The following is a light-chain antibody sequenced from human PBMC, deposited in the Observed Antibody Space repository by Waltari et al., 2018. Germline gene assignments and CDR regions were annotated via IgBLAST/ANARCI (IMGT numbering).Light chain of an antibody. CDR2: NDD. Sequence: QSVLTQRPSASGAPGQRVTITCSIGSSNIGSHTVNWYQQFPGTAPKLLMFNDDQRASGVPGRFSGSRSVTSASLAISGLQSEDEATYYCAAWDDTLKGLFGGGTTLTVL. CDR1: SSNIGSHT. J-gene: IGLJ3*02. CDR3: AAWDDTLKGL. V-gene: IGLV1-44*01.